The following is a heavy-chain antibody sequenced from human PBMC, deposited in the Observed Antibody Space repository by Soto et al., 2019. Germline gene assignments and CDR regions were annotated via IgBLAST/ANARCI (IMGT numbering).Heavy chain of an antibody. D-gene: IGHD4-17*01. CDR2: IYYSGST. Sequence: QVQLQESGPGLVKPSETLSLTCTVSGGSISSYYWSWIRQPPGKGLEWIGYIYYSGSTNYNPSLKSRVTISVDTSKNQFSLKLSSVTAADTAVSYCARDGHPTYGDYVEWYFDLWGRGTLVTVSS. V-gene: IGHV4-59*01. J-gene: IGHJ2*01. CDR1: GGSISSYY. CDR3: ARDGHPTYGDYVEWYFDL.